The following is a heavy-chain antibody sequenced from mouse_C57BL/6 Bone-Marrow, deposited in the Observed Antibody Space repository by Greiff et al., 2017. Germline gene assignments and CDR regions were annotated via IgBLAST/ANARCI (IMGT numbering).Heavy chain of an antibody. Sequence: EVQLQESEGGLVQPGSSMKLSCTASGFTFSDYYMAWVRQVPEKGLEWVANINYDGSSTYYLDSLKSRFIISRDNAKNILYLQMSSLKSEDTATYYCARGTGSYAMDYWGQGTSVTVSS. D-gene: IGHD4-1*01. CDR1: GFTFSDYY. J-gene: IGHJ4*01. CDR2: INYDGSST. V-gene: IGHV5-16*01. CDR3: ARGTGSYAMDY.